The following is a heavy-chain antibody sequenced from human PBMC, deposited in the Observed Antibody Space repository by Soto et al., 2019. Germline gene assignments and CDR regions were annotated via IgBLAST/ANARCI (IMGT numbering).Heavy chain of an antibody. J-gene: IGHJ4*02. V-gene: IGHV3-30*18. CDR2: ISYDGSNK. CDR1: GFTFSSYG. D-gene: IGHD2-21*02. CDR3: AKGTGGDYYHFDY. Sequence: QVQLVESGGGVVQPGRSLRLSCAASGFTFSSYGMHWVRQAPGKGLEWVAVISYDGSNKYYADSVKGRFTISRDNSKNTLYLQMNSLRAEDTAVYYCAKGTGGDYYHFDYWGQGTQVTVSS.